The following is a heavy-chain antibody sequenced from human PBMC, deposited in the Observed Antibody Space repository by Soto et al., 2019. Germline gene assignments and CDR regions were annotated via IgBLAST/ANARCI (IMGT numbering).Heavy chain of an antibody. J-gene: IGHJ4*02. D-gene: IGHD3-3*01. CDR3: ARDHFGDTIFGVVINPNY. V-gene: IGHV3-7*05. CDR2: IKQDGSEI. CDR1: GFTFSTYW. Sequence: GSLRLSCAASGFTFSTYWMSWVRQAPGKGLEWVADIKQDGSEIYYVDSVKGRFTISRDNAKNSLYLQMNSLRAEDTAVYYCARDHFGDTIFGVVINPNYWGQGTLVTVPS.